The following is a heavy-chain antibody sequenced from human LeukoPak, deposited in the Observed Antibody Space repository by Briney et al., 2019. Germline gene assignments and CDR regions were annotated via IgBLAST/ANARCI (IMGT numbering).Heavy chain of an antibody. V-gene: IGHV4-31*03. D-gene: IGHD6-6*01. CDR1: GGSISSGGYY. Sequence: SETLSPTCTVSGGSISSGGYYWSWIRQHPGKGLEWIGYIYYSGSTYYNPSLKGRVTISVDTSKNQFSLKLSSVTAADKAVYYCARVIAARGSWFDPWGQGTLVTVSS. J-gene: IGHJ5*02. CDR3: ARVIAARGSWFDP. CDR2: IYYSGST.